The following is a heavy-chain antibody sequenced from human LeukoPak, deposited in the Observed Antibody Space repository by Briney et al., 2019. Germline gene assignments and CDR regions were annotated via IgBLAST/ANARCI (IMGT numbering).Heavy chain of an antibody. J-gene: IGHJ5*02. CDR1: GYTFINYY. Sequence: ASVKVSCKASGYTFINYYIHWVRQAPGQGLEWMGIINPSAGSTTYAQNFQGRVTMTEDTSTDTAYMEVSSLRSEDTAVYYCAPSWGSSGWYSWFDPWGQGTLVTVSS. CDR2: INPSAGST. CDR3: APSWGSSGWYSWFDP. V-gene: IGHV1-46*01. D-gene: IGHD6-19*01.